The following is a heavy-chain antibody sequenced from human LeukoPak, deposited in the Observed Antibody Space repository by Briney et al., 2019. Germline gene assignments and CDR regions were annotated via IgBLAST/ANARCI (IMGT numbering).Heavy chain of an antibody. CDR3: ATLVATGYYGMDV. CDR1: GGSISSYY. J-gene: IGHJ6*02. V-gene: IGHV4-59*01. Sequence: SETLSLTCTVSGGSISSYYWSWIRQPPGRGLEWIGYIYYSGSTNYNPSLKSRVTISVDTSKNQFSLKLSSVTAADTAVYYCATLVATGYYGMDVWGQGTTVTVSS. CDR2: IYYSGST. D-gene: IGHD5-12*01.